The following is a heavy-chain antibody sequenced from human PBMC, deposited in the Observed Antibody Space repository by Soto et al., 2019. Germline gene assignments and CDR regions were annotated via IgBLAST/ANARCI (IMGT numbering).Heavy chain of an antibody. D-gene: IGHD6-6*01. V-gene: IGHV3-30-3*01. CDR3: ETDAGRSYWYFDL. J-gene: IGHJ2*01. CDR2: ISYEGSNK. CDR1: GFSFSSAP. Sequence: GGFLGLSCATSGFSFSSAPMDWVRQVPGKGLEWVAVISYEGSNKYYADSVKGRFTISRDNSKNTLYLQMHSLRAEDTAVYYCETDAGRSYWYFDLWGRGTLVNVSS.